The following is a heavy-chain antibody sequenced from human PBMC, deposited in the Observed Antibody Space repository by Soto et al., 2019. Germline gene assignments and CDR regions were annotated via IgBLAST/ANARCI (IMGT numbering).Heavy chain of an antibody. D-gene: IGHD6-19*01. CDR1: GSTLSSYA. CDR2: ISASGGTT. J-gene: IGHJ4*02. CDR3: AKDRSPSGSGSQILDY. V-gene: IGHV3-23*01. Sequence: GGSLRLSCAASGSTLSSYAMSWVRQAPGKGLEWVSAISASGGTTYYADSVKGRFTISRDNSKNTLSLQMNSLRAEDTAVYYCAKDRSPSGSGSQILDYWGQGTLVTVSS.